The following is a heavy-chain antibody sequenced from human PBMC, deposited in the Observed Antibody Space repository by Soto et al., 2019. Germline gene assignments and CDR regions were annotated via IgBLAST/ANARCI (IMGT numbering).Heavy chain of an antibody. J-gene: IGHJ4*02. D-gene: IGHD3-22*01. Sequence: GESLKISCKGSGYSFTSYWIGWVRQMPGKGLEWTGIIYPGDSDTRYSPSFQGQVTISADKSISTAYLQWSSLKASDTAMYYCARQPYYYDSSGYLYYFDYWGQGTLVTVSS. V-gene: IGHV5-51*01. CDR1: GYSFTSYW. CDR3: ARQPYYYDSSGYLYYFDY. CDR2: IYPGDSDT.